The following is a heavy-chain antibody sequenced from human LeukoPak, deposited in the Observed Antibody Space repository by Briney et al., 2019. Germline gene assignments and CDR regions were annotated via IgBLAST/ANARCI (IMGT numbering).Heavy chain of an antibody. D-gene: IGHD3-22*01. CDR1: GGSISSSNW. CDR2: IYYSGTT. CDR3: ARVPNYYDSSGYPDV. V-gene: IGHV4-4*02. Sequence: SGTLSLTCAVSGGSISSSNWWSWVRQPPGKGLEWIGHIYYSGTTNNNPSLKSRVTISVDTSKNQFSLKLSSVTAADTAVYYCARVPNYYDSSGYPDVWGQGTTVTVSS. J-gene: IGHJ6*02.